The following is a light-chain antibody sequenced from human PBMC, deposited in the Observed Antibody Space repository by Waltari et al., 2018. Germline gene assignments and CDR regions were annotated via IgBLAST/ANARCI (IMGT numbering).Light chain of an antibody. CDR3: QQRSNWPPYT. CDR1: QSVSSY. CDR2: DAS. Sequence: EIVLTQSPATLSLSPGESATLSCRARQSVSSYLAWYQQKPGQAPRLLIYDASNRATGIPARFSGSGSGTDFTLTISSLEPEDFAVYYCQQRSNWPPYTFGQGTKLEIK. J-gene: IGKJ2*01. V-gene: IGKV3-11*01.